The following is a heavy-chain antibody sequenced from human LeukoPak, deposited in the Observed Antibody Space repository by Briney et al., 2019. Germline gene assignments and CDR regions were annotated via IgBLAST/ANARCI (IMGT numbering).Heavy chain of an antibody. Sequence: ASVKVSCKASGYTFTSYDINWVRQATGHGLEWMGWMNPHSGNTGYSQKFQGRVTITKHSSISTAYMELSSLTSEDTAVYYCAREGARSSDTSGSYPLDYWGQGTLVTGSS. CDR3: AREGARSSDTSGSYPLDY. V-gene: IGHV1-8*01. J-gene: IGHJ4*02. CDR1: GYTFTSYD. CDR2: MNPHSGNT. D-gene: IGHD1-26*01.